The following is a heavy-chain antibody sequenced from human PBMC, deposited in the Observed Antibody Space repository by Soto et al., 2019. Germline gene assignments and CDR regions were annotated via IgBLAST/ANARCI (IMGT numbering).Heavy chain of an antibody. J-gene: IGHJ4*02. V-gene: IGHV3-23*01. CDR1: GFTFSSYA. Sequence: GGSLRLSCAASGFTFSSYAMSWVRQAPGKGLEWVSAISGSGGSTYYADSVKGRFTISRDNSKNTLYLQMNSLRAEDTAVYYCATRPVYYFTGFDYWGQGTLVTSPQ. D-gene: IGHD3-10*01. CDR3: ATRPVYYFTGFDY. CDR2: ISGSGGST.